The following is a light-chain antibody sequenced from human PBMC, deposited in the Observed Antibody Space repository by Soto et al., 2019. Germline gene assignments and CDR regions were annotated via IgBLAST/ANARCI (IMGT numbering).Light chain of an antibody. J-gene: IGLJ1*01. V-gene: IGLV2-14*03. CDR3: SSYTSSNTYV. Sequence: QSVLTQPASVSGSPGQSITISCTGTSSDVGAYNYVSWYQHHPGKVPQLMIYDVGNRPSGVSNRFSGSKSGNTASLTISGLQAEDEADYYCSSYTSSNTYVFGTGTKLTVL. CDR2: DVG. CDR1: SSDVGAYNY.